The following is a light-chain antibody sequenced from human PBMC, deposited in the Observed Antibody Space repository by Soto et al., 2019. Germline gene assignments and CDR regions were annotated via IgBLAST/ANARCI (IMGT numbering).Light chain of an antibody. CDR1: SSNIGAGYD. CDR2: GNS. V-gene: IGLV1-40*01. CDR3: QSYDSSLIRYV. Sequence: QSVLTQPPSVSGAPGQRVTISCTGSSSNIGAGYDVHWYQQLPGTAPILLIYGNSNRPSGVPDRFSGSKSGTSASLAITGLQAEDEADYYCQSYDSSLIRYVFGTGTKVTVL. J-gene: IGLJ1*01.